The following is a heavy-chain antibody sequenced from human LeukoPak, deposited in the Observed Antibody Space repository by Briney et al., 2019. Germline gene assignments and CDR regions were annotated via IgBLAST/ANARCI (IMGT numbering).Heavy chain of an antibody. CDR1: GGTFSSYA. D-gene: IGHD3-10*01. J-gene: IGHJ4*02. CDR3: ARARRGYGSGSYDY. V-gene: IGHV1-2*02. Sequence: ASVKVSCKASGGTFSSYAISWVRQAPGQGLEWMGRIIPNSGGTNYAQKFQGRVTMTRDTSISTAYMELSRLRSDDTAVYYCARARRGYGSGSYDYWGQGTLVTVSS. CDR2: IIPNSGGT.